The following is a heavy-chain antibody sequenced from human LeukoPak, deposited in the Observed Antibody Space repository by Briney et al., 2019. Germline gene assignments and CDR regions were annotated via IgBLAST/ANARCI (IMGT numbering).Heavy chain of an antibody. D-gene: IGHD3-9*01. V-gene: IGHV4-34*01. CDR2: INHSGST. Sequence: PSETLSLTCAVYGGSFSGYYWSWIRQPPGKGLEWIGEINHSGSTNYNPSLKSRVTISVDTSKNQFSLKLSSVTAADTAVYYCAASKGILTGYVSRFDPWGQGTLVTVSS. J-gene: IGHJ5*02. CDR1: GGSFSGYY. CDR3: AASKGILTGYVSRFDP.